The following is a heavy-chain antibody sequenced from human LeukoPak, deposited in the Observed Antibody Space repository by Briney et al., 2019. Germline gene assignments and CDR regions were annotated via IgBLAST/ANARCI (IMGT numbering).Heavy chain of an antibody. CDR3: AKVGDIVEVPAATFDY. V-gene: IGHV3-23*01. CDR2: ISGSGGST. D-gene: IGHD2-2*01. CDR1: GFTFSSYG. J-gene: IGHJ4*02. Sequence: GGSLRLSCAASGFTFSSYGMHWVRQAPGKGLEWVSAISGSGGSTYYADSVKGRFTISRGNSKNTLHLQMNSLRAEDTAVYYCAKVGDIVEVPAATFDYWGQGTLVTVSS.